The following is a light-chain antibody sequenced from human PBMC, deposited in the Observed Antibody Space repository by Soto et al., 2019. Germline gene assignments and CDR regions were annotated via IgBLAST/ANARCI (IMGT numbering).Light chain of an antibody. CDR1: QSVSSSY. J-gene: IGKJ4*01. CDR2: GES. V-gene: IGKV3-20*01. Sequence: DIVLTQSPGTLSLSAGDRVTLSCRAGQSVSSSYLAWYQQRPGQAPRLLIYGESSRATGIPDRLSGSGSGTDFTLTISRLEPEDFAVYYCQKYGSSPLTFGGGTKVDIK. CDR3: QKYGSSPLT.